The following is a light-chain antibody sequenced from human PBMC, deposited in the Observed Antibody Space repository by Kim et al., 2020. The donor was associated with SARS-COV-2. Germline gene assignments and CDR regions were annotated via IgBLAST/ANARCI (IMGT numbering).Light chain of an antibody. J-gene: IGKJ2*01. Sequence: EIVMTQSPATLSVSPGERATLSCRASQSVSRNLAWYQQKPGQAPRLLVYDASTRATGIPARISGSGSGTEFTLTISSLQSEDFAVYYCQQYNNWPPYTFGQGTKREI. CDR3: QQYNNWPPYT. CDR2: DAS. V-gene: IGKV3-15*01. CDR1: QSVSRN.